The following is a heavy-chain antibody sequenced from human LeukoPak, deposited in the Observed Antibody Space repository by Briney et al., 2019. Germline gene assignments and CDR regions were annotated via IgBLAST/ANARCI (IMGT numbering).Heavy chain of an antibody. Sequence: SQTLSLTCALSGDSFLSDTAAWNWVRQSPSRGLEWLGRTYYRSKLMNDYPMSVRGRVTISPDASKNHFSLHLTSVTPDDTAVYYCARDLSARLDYWGQGALVTVSS. D-gene: IGHD6-6*01. CDR3: ARDLSARLDY. V-gene: IGHV6-1*01. J-gene: IGHJ4*02. CDR2: TYYRSKLMN. CDR1: GDSFLSDTAA.